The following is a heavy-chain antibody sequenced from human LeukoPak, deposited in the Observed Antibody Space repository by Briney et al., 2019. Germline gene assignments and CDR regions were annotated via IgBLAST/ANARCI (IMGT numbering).Heavy chain of an antibody. J-gene: IGHJ4*02. CDR3: ATTTRSAPFDY. Sequence: PGTSLRLSCETSGFTFSHFGMHWVRQAPGKGLEWVAVIWSDATNQYYADSVKGRFTISRDNFRRTVSLEMNSLRAEDTAVYYCATTTRSAPFDYWGQGTLVTVSS. CDR2: IWSDATNQ. D-gene: IGHD1-1*01. V-gene: IGHV3-33*01. CDR1: GFTFSHFG.